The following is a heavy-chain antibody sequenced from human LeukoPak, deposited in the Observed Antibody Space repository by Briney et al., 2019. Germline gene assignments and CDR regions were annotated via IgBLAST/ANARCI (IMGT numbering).Heavy chain of an antibody. V-gene: IGHV4-4*02. D-gene: IGHD1-26*01. J-gene: IGHJ4*02. CDR3: ARSPPDLVGATD. Sequence: SGTLSLTCAVSGGSISSTNWWSWVRQAPGKGLEWIGEIHHSGSANYNPSLKSRLTLSVDKPKNQFSLRLSSVTAADSAVYFCARSPPDLVGATDWGQGTLVTVSS. CDR2: IHHSGSA. CDR1: GGSISSTNW.